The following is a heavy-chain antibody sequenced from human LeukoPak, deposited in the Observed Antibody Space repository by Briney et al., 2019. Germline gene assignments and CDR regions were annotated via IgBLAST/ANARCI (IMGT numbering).Heavy chain of an antibody. V-gene: IGHV3-23*01. D-gene: IGHD1-26*01. CDR3: AKHKGPGSFDY. CDR1: GFTFRSYA. CDR2: ISGSGDST. Sequence: GGSLRLSCAASGFTFRSYALSWVRQAPGKGLEWVSGISGSGDSTYYADSVKGRFTISRDNSKNTLYLQMNSLRAEDTALYYCAKHKGPGSFDYWGQGTLVTVSS. J-gene: IGHJ4*02.